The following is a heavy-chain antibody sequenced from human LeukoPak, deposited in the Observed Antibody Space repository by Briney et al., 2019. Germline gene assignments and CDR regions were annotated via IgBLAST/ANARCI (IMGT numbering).Heavy chain of an antibody. CDR1: GGSISSSSYY. CDR3: ARAAYCGGDCYFNWFDP. D-gene: IGHD2-21*02. Sequence: SETLSLTCTASGGSISSSSYYWGWIRQPPGKGLEWIGSIYYSGSTYYNPSLKSRVTISVDTSKNQFSLKLSSVTAADTAVYYCARAAYCGGDCYFNWFDPWGQGTLVTVSS. CDR2: IYYSGST. J-gene: IGHJ5*02. V-gene: IGHV4-39*07.